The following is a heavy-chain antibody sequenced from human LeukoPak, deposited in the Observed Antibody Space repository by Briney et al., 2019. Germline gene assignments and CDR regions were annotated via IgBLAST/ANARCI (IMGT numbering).Heavy chain of an antibody. V-gene: IGHV1-18*01. CDR2: ISAYNGNT. CDR3: ARELRFLEWLNIGDAFDI. CDR1: GYTFTSYG. D-gene: IGHD3-3*01. Sequence: ASVKVSCKASGYTFTSYGISWVRQAPGQGLEWMGWISAYNGNTNYAQKLQGRVTMTTDTSTSTAYMELRSLRSDDTAVYYCARELRFLEWLNIGDAFDIWGQGTMVTVSS. J-gene: IGHJ3*02.